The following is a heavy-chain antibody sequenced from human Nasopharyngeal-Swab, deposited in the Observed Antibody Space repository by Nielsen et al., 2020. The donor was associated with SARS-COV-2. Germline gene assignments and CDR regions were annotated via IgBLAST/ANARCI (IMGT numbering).Heavy chain of an antibody. CDR3: AKDIGPDYYGSGSYPDY. J-gene: IGHJ4*02. Sequence: VRQAPGKGLEWVSGISWNSGSIGYADSVKGRFTISRDNAKNSLYLQMNSLRAEDTALYYCAKDIGPDYYGSGSYPDYWGQGTLVTVSS. CDR2: ISWNSGSI. D-gene: IGHD3-10*01. V-gene: IGHV3-9*01.